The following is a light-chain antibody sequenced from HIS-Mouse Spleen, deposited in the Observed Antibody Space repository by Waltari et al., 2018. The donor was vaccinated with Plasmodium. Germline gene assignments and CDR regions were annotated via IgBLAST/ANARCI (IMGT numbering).Light chain of an antibody. J-gene: IGKJ3*01. CDR1: QSVSSN. CDR2: CAS. V-gene: IGKV3-15*01. CDR3: QQYNNWSFT. Sequence: EIVMTQSPATLSVSPGERATLSCRASQSVSSNLAWYQQKPGQAPRLLIYCASTRATGIPGRFSGSGSGTEFTLTISSLQSEDFAVYYCQQYNNWSFTFGPGTKVDIK.